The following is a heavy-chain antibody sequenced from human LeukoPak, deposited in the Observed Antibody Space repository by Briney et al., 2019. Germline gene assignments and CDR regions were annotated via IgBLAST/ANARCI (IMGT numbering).Heavy chain of an antibody. J-gene: IGHJ4*02. Sequence: PSETLSLTCTVSGASINNNFWTWIRQPPGKGLEWIGYIYSSGSANYNPSLKSRVIISGDTSKNQISLKVSSVTAADTAVYYCASNYYGSGSLDYWGQGNLVTVSS. V-gene: IGHV4-59*08. CDR3: ASNYYGSGSLDY. D-gene: IGHD3-10*01. CDR2: IYSSGSA. CDR1: GASINNNF.